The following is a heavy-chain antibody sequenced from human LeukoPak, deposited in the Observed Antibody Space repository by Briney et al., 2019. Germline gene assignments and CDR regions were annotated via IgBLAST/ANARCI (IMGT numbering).Heavy chain of an antibody. CDR3: LVTTRSASFDF. J-gene: IGHJ3*01. CDR1: GFTVSSNY. CDR2: IYSGGST. D-gene: IGHD5-12*01. Sequence: GGSLRLSCAASGFTVSSNYMSWVRQAPGKGLEWVSVIYSGGSTYYADSVKGRFTISRDNSKNTLYLQMNSLRAEDTAVFYCLVTTRSASFDFWGQGTTVTVSS. V-gene: IGHV3-53*01.